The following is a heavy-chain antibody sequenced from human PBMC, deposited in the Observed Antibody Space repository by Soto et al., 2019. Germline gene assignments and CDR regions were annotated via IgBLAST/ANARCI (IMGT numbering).Heavy chain of an antibody. J-gene: IGHJ2*01. CDR1: GGSLSSYS. CDR2: VDYSGTS. CDR3: AGDRGGGGWAFEL. V-gene: IGHV4-59*01. Sequence: QVHLQASGPGLVKPSETLSLTCTVSGGSLSSYSWSWIRQSPGGGREWIGNVDYSGTSNHNPPPNSRVTMSAGTSRNQFSLKLPSVTAADTAVYFCAGDRGGGGWAFELCGRGTLITVSS. D-gene: IGHD3-10*01.